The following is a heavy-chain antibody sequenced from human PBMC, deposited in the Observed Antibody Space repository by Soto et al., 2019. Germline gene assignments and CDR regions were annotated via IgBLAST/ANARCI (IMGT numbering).Heavy chain of an antibody. V-gene: IGHV1-69*13. Sequence: SVKVSCKASGGTFSSYAISWVRQAPGQGLEWMGGIIPIFGTANYAQKFQGRVTITADESTSTAYMELSSLRSEDTAVYYCARVADDFFTVYPPPPLYYFDCWGQGTLVTVSS. CDR3: ARVADDFFTVYPPPPLYYFDC. CDR1: GGTFSSYA. CDR2: IIPIFGTA. J-gene: IGHJ4*02. D-gene: IGHD3-3*01.